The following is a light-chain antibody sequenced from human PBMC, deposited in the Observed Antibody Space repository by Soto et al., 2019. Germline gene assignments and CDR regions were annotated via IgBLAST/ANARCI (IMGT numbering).Light chain of an antibody. CDR1: SSNIGAGYD. Sequence: QSVLTQPPSVSGAPGQRVTISCTGSSSNIGAGYDVHWYQQLPGTAPKLLIYGNSNRPSGVPDRFSGSKSGTSASLAITGLQAEDEADYSCQSYDSSLRGYVFGTGTQRTVI. V-gene: IGLV1-40*01. CDR2: GNS. J-gene: IGLJ7*01. CDR3: QSYDSSLRGYV.